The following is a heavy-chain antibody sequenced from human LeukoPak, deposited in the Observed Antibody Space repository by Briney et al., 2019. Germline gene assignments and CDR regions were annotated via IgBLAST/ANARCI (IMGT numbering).Heavy chain of an antibody. CDR2: ITDSGGNR. J-gene: IGHJ4*02. CDR3: AKSSRYGTGWYGKIDY. D-gene: IGHD6-19*01. V-gene: IGHV3-23*01. Sequence: ETLSLTCAVSGGSISSGGYSWSWVRQAPGKGLEWVSAITDSGGNRQYTDSVKGRFTISRDNSKNTLYLQMDSLRADDTAVYYCAKSSRYGTGWYGKIDYWGQGTLVTVSS. CDR1: GGSISSGGYS.